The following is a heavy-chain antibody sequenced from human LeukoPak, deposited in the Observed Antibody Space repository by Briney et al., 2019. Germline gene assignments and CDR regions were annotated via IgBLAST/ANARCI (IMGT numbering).Heavy chain of an antibody. CDR2: IYYSGST. CDR1: GGSISSYY. J-gene: IGHJ5*02. V-gene: IGHV4-59*12. Sequence: SETLSLTCTVSGGSISSYYWSWIRQPPGKGLEGIGYIYYSGSTNYNPSLKSRVTISVDTSKNQFSLKLSSVTAADTAVYYCARDYYDSRGYLVGLWGQGTRVTVSS. D-gene: IGHD3-22*01. CDR3: ARDYYDSRGYLVGL.